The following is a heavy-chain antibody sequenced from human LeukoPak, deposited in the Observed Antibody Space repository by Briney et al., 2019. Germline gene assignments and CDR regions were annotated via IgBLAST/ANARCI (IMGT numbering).Heavy chain of an antibody. CDR2: INHSGST. Sequence: SETLSLTCAVYGGSFSGYYWSWIRQPPGKGLEWIGGINHSGSTNYNPSLKSRVTISVDTSKNQFSLKLSSVTAADTAVYYCACQRYSGSYWGQGTLVTVSS. J-gene: IGHJ4*02. CDR1: GGSFSGYY. CDR3: ACQRYSGSY. D-gene: IGHD1-26*01. V-gene: IGHV4-34*01.